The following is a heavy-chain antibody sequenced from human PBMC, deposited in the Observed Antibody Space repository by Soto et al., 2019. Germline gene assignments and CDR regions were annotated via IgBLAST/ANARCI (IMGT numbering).Heavy chain of an antibody. CDR2: ISGSGGST. V-gene: IGHV3-23*01. CDR1: GFTFSSYA. D-gene: IGHD2-2*01. Sequence: GGSLRLSCAASGFTFSSYAMSWVRQAPGKGLEWVSAISGSGGSTYYADSVKGRFTISRDNSKNTLYLQMNSLRAEDTAVYYCAKEGDIVVVPAANSEGLSLDYWGQGTLVTVSS. CDR3: AKEGDIVVVPAANSEGLSLDY. J-gene: IGHJ4*02.